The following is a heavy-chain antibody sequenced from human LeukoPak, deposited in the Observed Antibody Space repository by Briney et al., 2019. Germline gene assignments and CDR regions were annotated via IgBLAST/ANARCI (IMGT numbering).Heavy chain of an antibody. CDR1: GGSISSNSHY. CDR2: IFYSGTT. Sequence: PSETLSLTCTVSGGSISSNSHYWGWIRQTPGKGLEWIGSIFYSGTTYYNPSLKSRVTISIDTSKNQFSLKLSSVTAADTAVYYCARHPYSESYYFWGQGTLVTVSS. V-gene: IGHV4-39*01. CDR3: ARHPYSESYYF. J-gene: IGHJ4*02. D-gene: IGHD1-26*01.